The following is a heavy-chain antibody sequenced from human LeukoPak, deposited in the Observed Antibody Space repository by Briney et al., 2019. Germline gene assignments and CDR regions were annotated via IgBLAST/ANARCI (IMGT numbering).Heavy chain of an antibody. CDR3: ARDKNRDGYFDY. J-gene: IGHJ4*02. D-gene: IGHD1-14*01. CDR1: GGSISSGGYY. CDR2: IYYSGST. Sequence: SETLSLTYTVSGGSISSGGYYWSWIRQHPGKGLEWIGYIYYSGSTYYNPSLKSRVTISVDTSKNQFSLKLSSVTAADTAVYYCARDKNRDGYFDYWGQGTLVTVSS. V-gene: IGHV4-31*03.